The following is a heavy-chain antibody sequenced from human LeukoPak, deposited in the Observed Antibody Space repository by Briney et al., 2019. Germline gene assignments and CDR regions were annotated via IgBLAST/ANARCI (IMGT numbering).Heavy chain of an antibody. CDR1: GYSFTSYW. J-gene: IGHJ5*02. CDR2: IYPGDSDT. V-gene: IGHV5-51*03. D-gene: IGHD2-2*01. CDR3: AGVPAASPNWFDP. Sequence: PGESLKISCKGSGYSFTSYWIGWVRQMPGKGLECMGIIYPGDSDTRYSPSFQGQVTISADKSISTAYLQWSSLKASDTAMYYCAGVPAASPNWFDPWGQGTLVTVSS.